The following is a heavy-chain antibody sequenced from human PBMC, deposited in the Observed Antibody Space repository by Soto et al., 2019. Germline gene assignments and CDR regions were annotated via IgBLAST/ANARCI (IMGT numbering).Heavy chain of an antibody. V-gene: IGHV3-73*01. J-gene: IGHJ3*02. D-gene: IGHD4-17*01. CDR2: IRTKANNYAT. CDR3: TRRGRSDYRNAFHS. CDR1: GFTFSDSA. Sequence: GESLKISCAASGFTFSDSAMHWVRQASGKGLEWVGRIRTKANNYATTYGASVKDRFTISRDDSKNTAYLQMNSLRTEDTAVYYCTRRGRSDYRNAFHSWGPGTMVTVSS.